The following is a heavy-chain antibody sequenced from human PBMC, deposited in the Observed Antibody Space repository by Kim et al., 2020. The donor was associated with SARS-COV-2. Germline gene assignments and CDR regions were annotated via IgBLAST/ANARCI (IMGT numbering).Heavy chain of an antibody. D-gene: IGHD3-10*01. Sequence: SVKVSCKASGGTFSSYAISWVRQAPGQGLEWMGGIIPIFGTANYAQKFQGRVTITADESTSTAYMELSSLRSEDTAVYYCARDRYGSGSYGVYFDYWGQGTLVTVSS. CDR3: ARDRYGSGSYGVYFDY. J-gene: IGHJ4*02. CDR2: IIPIFGTA. V-gene: IGHV1-69*13. CDR1: GGTFSSYA.